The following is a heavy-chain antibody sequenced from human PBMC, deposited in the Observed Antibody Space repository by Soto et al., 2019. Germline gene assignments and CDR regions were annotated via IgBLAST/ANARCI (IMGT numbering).Heavy chain of an antibody. CDR3: ASLSSSWTSNQFDY. Sequence: QVQLQQWGAGLLKPSETLSLTCAVYGGSFSGYYWSWIRQPPGKGLEWIGEINHSGSTNYNPSLKSRVTISVDTSNNQFSLKLSSVTAADTAVYYCASLSSSWTSNQFDYWGQGTLVTVSS. V-gene: IGHV4-34*01. CDR2: INHSGST. CDR1: GGSFSGYY. J-gene: IGHJ4*02. D-gene: IGHD6-13*01.